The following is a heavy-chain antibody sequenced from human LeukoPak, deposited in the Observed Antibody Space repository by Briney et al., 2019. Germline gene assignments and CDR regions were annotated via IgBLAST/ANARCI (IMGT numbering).Heavy chain of an antibody. Sequence: PSETLSLTCTVSGGSIGSSAYSWGWIRQPPGKGLEWIGSISYTGTTYYNPSLKSRVTISVDTSKNQFSLNLSSVTAADTAIYYCAKNPHHDDDADEGFDYWGQGTLVTVSS. CDR2: ISYTGTT. V-gene: IGHV4-39*07. CDR3: AKNPHHDDDADEGFDY. J-gene: IGHJ4*02. D-gene: IGHD3-16*01. CDR1: GGSIGSSAYS.